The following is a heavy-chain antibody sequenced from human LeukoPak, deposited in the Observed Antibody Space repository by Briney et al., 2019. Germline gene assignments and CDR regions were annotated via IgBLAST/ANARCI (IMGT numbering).Heavy chain of an antibody. CDR3: AMTSLDLITLDY. CDR1: GGTFSSYT. D-gene: IGHD5-24*01. CDR2: IIPILGIA. V-gene: IGHV1-69*02. Sequence: ASVKVSCKASGGTFSSYTISWVRQAPGQGLEWMGRIIPILGIANYAQKFQGRVTITADESTSTAYMELSSLRSEDTAVYYCAMTSLDLITLDYWGQGTLVTVSS. J-gene: IGHJ4*02.